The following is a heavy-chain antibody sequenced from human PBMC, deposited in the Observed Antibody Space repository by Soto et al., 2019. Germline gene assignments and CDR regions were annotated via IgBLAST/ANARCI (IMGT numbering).Heavy chain of an antibody. CDR3: ARVERGLRSCDY. Sequence: SETLSLTCTVSGGSISSGDYYWSWIRQPPGKGLEWIGYIYYSGSTYYNPSLKSRVTISVDTSKNQFSLKLSSVTAADTAVYYCARVERGLRSCDYWGQGTLVTVSS. CDR1: GGSISSGDYY. CDR2: IYYSGST. D-gene: IGHD4-17*01. J-gene: IGHJ4*02. V-gene: IGHV4-30-4*01.